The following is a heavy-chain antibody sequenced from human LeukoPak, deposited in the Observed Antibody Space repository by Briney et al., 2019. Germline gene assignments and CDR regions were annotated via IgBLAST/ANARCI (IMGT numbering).Heavy chain of an antibody. CDR2: IYHSGST. CDR1: GGSINYDSFY. J-gene: IGHJ5*02. Sequence: SETLSLTCSVSGGSINYDSFYWGWIRQPPGKGLEWIGSIYHSGSTYYNPSLKSRVTISVDTSKNQFSLKLSSVTAADTAVYYCARHGGNYWFDPWGQGTLVTVSS. D-gene: IGHD4-23*01. CDR3: ARHGGNYWFDP. V-gene: IGHV4-39*07.